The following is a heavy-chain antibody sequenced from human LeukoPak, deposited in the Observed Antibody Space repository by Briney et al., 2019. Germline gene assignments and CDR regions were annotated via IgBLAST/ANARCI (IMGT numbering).Heavy chain of an antibody. D-gene: IGHD3-22*01. V-gene: IGHV1-18*01. Sequence: GASVKVSCKASGYTFTSYGISWVRQAPGQGLEWMGWISAYNGNTNYAQKLQGRVTMTTDTSTSTAYMELRSLRSDDTAVYYCARARRITMIDRDAFDIWGQGTMVTVSS. CDR2: ISAYNGNT. J-gene: IGHJ3*02. CDR3: ARARRITMIDRDAFDI. CDR1: GYTFTSYG.